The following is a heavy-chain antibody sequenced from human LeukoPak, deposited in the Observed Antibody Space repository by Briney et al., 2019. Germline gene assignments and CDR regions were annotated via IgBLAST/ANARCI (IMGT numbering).Heavy chain of an antibody. V-gene: IGHV4-59*08. J-gene: IGHJ4*02. CDR1: GGSISSYY. D-gene: IGHD7-27*01. Sequence: SETLSLTCTVSGGSISSYYWSWIRQPPGKRLEWIAYVSYSGSSSSNPSLESRVTISVDMSKNQFSLRLSSVTASDTAVYYCARLQGRGDNYLDYWGQGTQVTVSS. CDR2: VSYSGSS. CDR3: ARLQGRGDNYLDY.